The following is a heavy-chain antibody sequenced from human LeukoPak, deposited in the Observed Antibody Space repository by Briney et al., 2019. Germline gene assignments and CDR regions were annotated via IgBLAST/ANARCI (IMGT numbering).Heavy chain of an antibody. CDR3: ARPRDSGTGPFDF. Sequence: GASVKVSCKTSGYPFSNYDINWVRQAPGQGLEWMGWINPHSGKTGYAQKFQGRVTMTTDTSASTAYMEVSSLRYEDTAVYYCARPRDSGTGPFDFWGQGTLVAVSS. CDR2: INPHSGKT. D-gene: IGHD3-10*01. J-gene: IGHJ4*02. CDR1: GYPFSNYD. V-gene: IGHV1-8*01.